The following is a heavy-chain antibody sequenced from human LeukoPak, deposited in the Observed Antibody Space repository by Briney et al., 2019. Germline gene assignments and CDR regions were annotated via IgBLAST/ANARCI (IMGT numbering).Heavy chain of an antibody. J-gene: IGHJ5*01. D-gene: IGHD1-14*01. CDR3: VRQRTSENWFDS. CDR1: GYSFSNSW. CDR2: IYPGDSHT. Sequence: GESLKISCKASGYSFSNSWIGWVRQMPGKGLEWMGIIYPGDSHTIYSLSFQGQITISADKSITTAYLQWSSLEASDTAMYYCVRQRTSENWFDSWGQGTPVTVSS. V-gene: IGHV5-51*01.